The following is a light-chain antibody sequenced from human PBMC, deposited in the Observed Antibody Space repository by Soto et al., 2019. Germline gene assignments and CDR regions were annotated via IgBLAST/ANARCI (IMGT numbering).Light chain of an antibody. Sequence: QSALTQSASVSGFPGQSITISCTGTSSDVGGYNSVSWYQQYPGTAPKLMIYDVSYRPSGISTRCSGSKSGDTASLTISGLQADDEADYFCRSYSSTRTRVYGGGTKLTVL. CDR3: RSYSSTRTRV. V-gene: IGLV2-14*01. CDR2: DVS. J-gene: IGLJ3*02. CDR1: SSDVGGYNS.